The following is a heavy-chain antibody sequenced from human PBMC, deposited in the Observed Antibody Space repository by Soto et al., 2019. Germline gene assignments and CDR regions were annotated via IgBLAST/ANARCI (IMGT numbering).Heavy chain of an antibody. CDR2: MNPGSGKT. CDR1: GYTFINFD. V-gene: IGHV1-8*02. Sequence: ASMKVSCKASGYTFINFDISWVRQAAGQGLEWLGRMNPGSGKTGYASKFQGRVAMTRDASTGTSHLELSSLTSDDTAVYYCARMASAGTLNWFDPWGQGTLVTVSS. J-gene: IGHJ5*02. CDR3: ARMASAGTLNWFDP. D-gene: IGHD6-13*01.